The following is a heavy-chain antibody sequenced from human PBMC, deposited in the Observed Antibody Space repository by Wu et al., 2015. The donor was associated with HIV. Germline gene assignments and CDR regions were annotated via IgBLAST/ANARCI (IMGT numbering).Heavy chain of an antibody. CDR2: IIPIFGTA. CDR1: GYIFSNYD. J-gene: IGHJ3*02. Sequence: QVQLVQSGAEVKKPGASVRVSCQASGYIFSNYDINWVRQAPGQGLEWMGRIIPIFGTANYAQKFQGRVTITADESTSTAYMELSSLRSEDTAVYYCARRVVPDAFDIWGQGTMVTVSS. V-gene: IGHV1-69*18. CDR3: ARRVVPDAFDI. D-gene: IGHD3-16*01.